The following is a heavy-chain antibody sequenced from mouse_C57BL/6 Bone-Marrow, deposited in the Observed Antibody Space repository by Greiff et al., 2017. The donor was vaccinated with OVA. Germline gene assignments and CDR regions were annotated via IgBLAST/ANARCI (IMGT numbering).Heavy chain of an antibody. Sequence: VQLQQSGAELARPGASVKLSCKASVYTFTSYGISWVTQRTGQGLEWIGEIYPRSGNTYYNEKFKGKATLTADKSSSTAYMELRSLTSEDSAVYFCARSGYYGSSRFAYWGKGTLVTVSA. D-gene: IGHD1-1*01. CDR2: IYPRSGNT. V-gene: IGHV1-81*01. CDR1: VYTFTSYG. CDR3: ARSGYYGSSRFAY. J-gene: IGHJ3*01.